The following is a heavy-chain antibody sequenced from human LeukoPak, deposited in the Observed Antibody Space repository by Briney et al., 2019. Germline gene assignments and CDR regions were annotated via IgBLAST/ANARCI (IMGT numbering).Heavy chain of an antibody. Sequence: GESLKISRKGSGYSFTSYWIGWVRQMPRKGLEWMGIIYPGGSDTRYSPSFQGQVTISADKSISTAYLQWSSLKASDTAMYYCARPPSGYSGYDSYFDYWGQGTLVTVSS. V-gene: IGHV5-51*01. CDR2: IYPGGSDT. CDR1: GYSFTSYW. D-gene: IGHD5-12*01. J-gene: IGHJ4*02. CDR3: ARPPSGYSGYDSYFDY.